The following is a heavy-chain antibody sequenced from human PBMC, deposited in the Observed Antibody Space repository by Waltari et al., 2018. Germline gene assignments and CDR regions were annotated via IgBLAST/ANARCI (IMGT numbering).Heavy chain of an antibody. CDR1: GGTFSSYA. CDR3: ASLGGEIYYYDSSGYGY. Sequence: QVQLVQSGAEVKKPGSSVKVSCKASGGTFSSYAISWVRQAPGQGLEWMGGILPIFGTANLAQKFQGRVTTTADESTSTAYMELSSLRSEDTAVYYCASLGGEIYYYDSSGYGYWGQGTLVTVSS. D-gene: IGHD3-22*01. V-gene: IGHV1-69*01. J-gene: IGHJ4*02. CDR2: ILPIFGTA.